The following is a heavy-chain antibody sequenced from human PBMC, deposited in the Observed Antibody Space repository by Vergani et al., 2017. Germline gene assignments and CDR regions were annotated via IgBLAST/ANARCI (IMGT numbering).Heavy chain of an antibody. Sequence: QLQLQESGPGLVKPSETLSLTCTVSGGSINNNNYYWGWIRQPPGKGLGWIGSIYYSGSTYHNPSLKSRVSISVDTARTQFSLRVISVTAADTAVYFCASYSSSAGPYNYMDVWGRGTTVTVSS. J-gene: IGHJ6*03. D-gene: IGHD6-6*01. CDR2: IYYSGST. CDR3: ASYSSSAGPYNYMDV. CDR1: GGSINNNNYY. V-gene: IGHV4-39*01.